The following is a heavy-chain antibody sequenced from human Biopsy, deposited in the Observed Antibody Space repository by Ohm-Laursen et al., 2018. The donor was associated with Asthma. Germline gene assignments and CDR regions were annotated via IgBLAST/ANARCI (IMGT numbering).Heavy chain of an antibody. Sequence: SVKVSCKVSGYSLTDLSMYWVRQAPGQGLEWMGGHDHEEGGTVNAWRFQGRVTMTEDTSTDTAYMELSSLSSDDTAVYYCASDFPKDYVRYNFQFWGQGTLVTVSS. J-gene: IGHJ4*02. CDR1: GYSLTDLS. CDR3: ASDFPKDYVRYNFQF. CDR2: HDHEEGGT. D-gene: IGHD4-17*01. V-gene: IGHV1-24*01.